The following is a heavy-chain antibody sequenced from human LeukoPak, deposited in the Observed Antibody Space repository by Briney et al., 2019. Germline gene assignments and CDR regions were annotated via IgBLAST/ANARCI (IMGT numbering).Heavy chain of an antibody. CDR1: GGSISSSSYY. CDR2: IYYSGST. Sequence: KTSETLSLTCTVSGGSISSSSYYWGWIRQPPGKGLEWIGSIYYSGSTYYNPSLKSRVTISVDTSKNQFSLKLSSVTAADTAVYYCARVWGEDGSGFDYWGQGTLVTVSS. D-gene: IGHD5-24*01. CDR3: ARVWGEDGSGFDY. V-gene: IGHV4-39*07. J-gene: IGHJ4*02.